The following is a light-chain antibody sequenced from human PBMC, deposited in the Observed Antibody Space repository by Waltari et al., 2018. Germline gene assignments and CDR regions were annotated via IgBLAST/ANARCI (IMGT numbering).Light chain of an antibody. J-gene: IGLJ2*01. CDR3: CTLTSSGTWV. Sequence: QSALTQPASVSGSPGQSITISCTSDVGNYHLFSWYQQRPGTAPKLSIYGATKRPSGVSDRFSGSKSVNTASLTISGLQAEDEADYDCCTLTSSGTWVFGGGTKLTVL. CDR2: GAT. V-gene: IGLV2-23*01. CDR1: SDVGNYHL.